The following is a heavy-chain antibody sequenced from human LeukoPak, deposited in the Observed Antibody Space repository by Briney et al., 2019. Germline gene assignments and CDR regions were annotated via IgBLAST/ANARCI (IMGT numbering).Heavy chain of an antibody. CDR3: TGDFAAGV. J-gene: IGHJ4*02. CDR1: GFIFSSHW. D-gene: IGHD6-13*01. CDR2: IKQGGSEK. V-gene: IGHV3-7*01. Sequence: GGSLRLSCAASGFIFSSHWMTWVRQAPGKGLEFVASIKQGGSEKYYADSVKGRFSISRDNAKNTLYLQMNSLRVEDTAVYYCTGDFAAGVWGQGTLVTVSS.